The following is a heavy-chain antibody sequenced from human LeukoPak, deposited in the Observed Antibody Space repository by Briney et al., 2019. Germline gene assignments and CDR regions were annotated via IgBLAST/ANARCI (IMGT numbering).Heavy chain of an antibody. CDR2: INSDGSST. J-gene: IGHJ4*02. CDR1: GFTFSSYW. Sequence: GGSLRLSCAASGFTFSSYWMHWVRQAPGKGLVWVSRINSDGSSTSYADSVKGRFTISRDNAKNTLYLQMNSLRAEDTAVYYCAKARGYSYGYVVDYWGQGTLVTVSS. V-gene: IGHV3-74*01. D-gene: IGHD5-18*01. CDR3: AKARGYSYGYVVDY.